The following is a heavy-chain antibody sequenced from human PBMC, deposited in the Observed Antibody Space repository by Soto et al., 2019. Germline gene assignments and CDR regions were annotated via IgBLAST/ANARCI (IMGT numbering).Heavy chain of an antibody. J-gene: IGHJ4*02. CDR2: IFHSGST. Sequence: SETLSLTCAVSGGSIRSNNRWSWVRQPPGKGLEWIGEIFHSGSTNYNPSLKTRVTISVDKSKNQFSLKLSSVTAADTAVYYCARVYSGSYSDYWGQGTLVTVYS. D-gene: IGHD1-26*01. CDR1: GGSIRSNNR. CDR3: ARVYSGSYSDY. V-gene: IGHV4-4*02.